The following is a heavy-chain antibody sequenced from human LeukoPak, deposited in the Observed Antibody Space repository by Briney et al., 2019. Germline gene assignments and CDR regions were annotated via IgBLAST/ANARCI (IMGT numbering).Heavy chain of an antibody. J-gene: IGHJ6*02. V-gene: IGHV4-59*01. CDR1: AVSISSYY. CDR2: IYYSGST. D-gene: IGHD3-10*01. Sequence: SETXSLTCTVSAVSISSYYWSWIRQXPGKGLEWIGYIYYSGSTNYNPSLKSRVTISVDTSKNQFSLKLSSVTAADTAVYYCARVGGSGSYYYAMDVWGQGTTVTVSS. CDR3: ARVGGSGSYYYAMDV.